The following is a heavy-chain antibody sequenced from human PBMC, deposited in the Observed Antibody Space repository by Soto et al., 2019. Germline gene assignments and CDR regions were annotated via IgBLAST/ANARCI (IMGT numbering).Heavy chain of an antibody. D-gene: IGHD3-22*01. CDR1: GFTFSSYW. CDR3: ARFYYDSSGYLPSPYYYYYGMDV. V-gene: IGHV3-7*04. CDR2: IKQDGSEK. J-gene: IGHJ6*02. Sequence: GGSLRLSCAASGFTFSSYWMSWVRQAPGKGLEWVTNIKQDGSEKYYVDSVKGRFTISRDNAKNSLYLQMNSLRAEDTAVYYCARFYYDSSGYLPSPYYYYYGMDVWGQGTTVTVSS.